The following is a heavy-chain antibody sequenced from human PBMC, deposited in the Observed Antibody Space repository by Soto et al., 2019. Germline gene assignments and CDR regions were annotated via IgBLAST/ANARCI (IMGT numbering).Heavy chain of an antibody. J-gene: IGHJ6*02. CDR2: FIPIFGTA. CDR3: ARSPEGKTAYYYYGMDV. D-gene: IGHD3-10*01. CDR1: GGTFSSYA. Sequence: SVKVSCKASGGTFSSYAISWVRQAPGQGLEWMGGFIPIFGTANYAQKFQGRVSITADKSTSTAYMELSSLRSEDTAVYYCARSPEGKTAYYYYGMDVWGQGTTVTVSS. V-gene: IGHV1-69*06.